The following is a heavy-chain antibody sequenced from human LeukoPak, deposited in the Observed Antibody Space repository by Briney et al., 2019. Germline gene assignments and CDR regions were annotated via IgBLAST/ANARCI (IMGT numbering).Heavy chain of an antibody. CDR1: GGTFSSYA. CDR3: ARSGYCSGGSCLY. CDR2: IIPIFGTA. Sequence: SVKVSCKASGGTFSSYAISWVRQAPGQGLEWMGGIIPIFGTANYAQKFQGRVTITADESTSTAYMELSSLRSEDTAVYYCARSGYCSGGSCLYWGQGTLVTVSS. V-gene: IGHV1-69*13. J-gene: IGHJ4*02. D-gene: IGHD2-15*01.